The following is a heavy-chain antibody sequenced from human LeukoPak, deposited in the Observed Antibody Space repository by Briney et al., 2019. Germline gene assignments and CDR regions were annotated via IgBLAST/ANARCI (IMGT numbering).Heavy chain of an antibody. J-gene: IGHJ4*02. D-gene: IGHD3-10*01. CDR1: GFTFKSDG. V-gene: IGHV3-30*02. Sequence: GGSLRLSCAASGFTFKSDGMYWVRQAPATGLEWVAFVRYDGSNTYYADSVKGRFTISRDNSKNTLYLQMNSLRAEDTALYYCAKDLRGGNTLWGQGTLVTVSS. CDR3: AKDLRGGNTL. CDR2: VRYDGSNT.